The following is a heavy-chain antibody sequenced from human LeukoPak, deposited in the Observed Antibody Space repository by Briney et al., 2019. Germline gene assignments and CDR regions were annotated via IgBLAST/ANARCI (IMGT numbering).Heavy chain of an antibody. J-gene: IGHJ1*01. Sequence: KPGGSLRLSCAASGFTFSNAWMSWVRQAPGEGLEWLGRKSKVHGETIDYAAPVKGRFTISRDDSKNTLYLEMNSLKTEDTAVYYCTTVWGGDWGQGTLVTVSS. CDR3: TTVWGGD. CDR1: GFTFSNAW. D-gene: IGHD7-27*01. CDR2: KSKVHGETI. V-gene: IGHV3-15*01.